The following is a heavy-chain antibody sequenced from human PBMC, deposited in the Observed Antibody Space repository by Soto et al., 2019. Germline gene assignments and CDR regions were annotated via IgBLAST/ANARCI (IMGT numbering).Heavy chain of an antibody. CDR1: GYSFTSYW. J-gene: IGHJ6*02. D-gene: IGHD5-12*01. Sequence: GESLKISCKASGYSFTSYWIGWVRQMPGKGLEYMGIIYPGDSDTRYSPSFQGQVTISADKSISTAYLQWSSLKASDTAMYYCARLRTPQGLRLNYYYYGMDVWGQGTTVTVSS. CDR3: ARLRTPQGLRLNYYYYGMDV. V-gene: IGHV5-51*01. CDR2: IYPGDSDT.